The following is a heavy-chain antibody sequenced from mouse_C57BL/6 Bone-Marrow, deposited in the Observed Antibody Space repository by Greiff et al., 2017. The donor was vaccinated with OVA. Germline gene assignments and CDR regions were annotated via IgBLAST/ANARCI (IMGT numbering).Heavy chain of an antibody. D-gene: IGHD2-4*01. CDR2: YPGSGNTY. Sequence: VQLQQSGPELVKPGASVKMSCKASGYTFTDYYMHWVKQKPGKGLEWIGEIYPGSGNTYYNEKFKGKATLTADTSSSTAYMQLSSLTSEDSAVYYCASEGYYDGYFDVWGTGTTVTVSS. CDR1: YTFTDYYM. J-gene: IGHJ1*03. CDR3: SEGYYDGYFDV. V-gene: IGHV1-83*01.